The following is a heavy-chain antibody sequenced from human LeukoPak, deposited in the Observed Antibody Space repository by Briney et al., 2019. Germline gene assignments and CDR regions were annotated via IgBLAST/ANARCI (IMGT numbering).Heavy chain of an antibody. CDR2: ISWNSGSI. D-gene: IGHD3-22*01. CDR3: AKELDYDSSGTWGAFDI. J-gene: IGHJ3*02. V-gene: IGHV3-9*02. Sequence: GGSLRLSCAASGFTSDDYAMHWVRQAPGKGLEWVSGISWNSGSIGYADSVKGRFTISRDNAKNSLYLQMNSLRAEDTALYYCAKELDYDSSGTWGAFDIWGQGTMVTVSS. CDR1: GFTSDDYA.